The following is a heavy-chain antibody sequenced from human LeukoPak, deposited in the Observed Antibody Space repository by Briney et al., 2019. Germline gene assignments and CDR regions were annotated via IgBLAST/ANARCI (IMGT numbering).Heavy chain of an antibody. CDR2: MSYDGINK. D-gene: IGHD2-21*02. Sequence: PGGSLRLSCAASGFAFRSYAMHWVRQAPGKGLEWVAIMSYDGINKYYADSVKGRFTISRDNSKNTLSLQMHSLRAEDTAVYYCAKDGVTGGNYYYWYFDISGRGTRVTVSS. J-gene: IGHJ2*01. CDR3: AKDGVTGGNYYYWYFDI. V-gene: IGHV3-30*18. CDR1: GFAFRSYA.